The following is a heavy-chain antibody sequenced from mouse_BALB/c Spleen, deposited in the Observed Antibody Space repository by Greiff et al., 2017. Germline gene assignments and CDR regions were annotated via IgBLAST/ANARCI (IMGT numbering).Heavy chain of an antibody. V-gene: IGHV5-6*01. CDR1: GFTFSSYG. CDR2: ISSGGSYT. Sequence: EVKLVESGGDLVKPGGSLKLSCAASGFTFSSYGMSWVRQTPDKRLEWVATISSGGSYTYYPDSVKGRFTISRDNAKNTLYLQMSSLKSEDTAMYYCARQTLSTIGTTGDDFDYWGQGTTLTVSS. J-gene: IGHJ2*01. D-gene: IGHD2-14*01. CDR3: ARQTLSTIGTTGDDFDY.